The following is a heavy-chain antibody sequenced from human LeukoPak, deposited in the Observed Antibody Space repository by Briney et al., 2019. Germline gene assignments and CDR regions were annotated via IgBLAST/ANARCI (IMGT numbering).Heavy chain of an antibody. CDR3: ARAPAEEWLRPS. CDR1: GGSITSSTYY. V-gene: IGHV4-39*07. J-gene: IGHJ4*02. D-gene: IGHD5-12*01. Sequence: PSETLSLTCTVSGGSITSSTYYWGWIRQPPGKGLEWIGSIYHSGSTYYNPSLKSRVTISVDTSKNQFSLKLSSVTAADTAVYYCARAPAEEWLRPSWGQGTLVTVSS. CDR2: IYHSGST.